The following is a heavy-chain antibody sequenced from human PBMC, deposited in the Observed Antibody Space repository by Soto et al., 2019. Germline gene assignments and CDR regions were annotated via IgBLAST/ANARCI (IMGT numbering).Heavy chain of an antibody. J-gene: IGHJ4*02. V-gene: IGHV3-21*01. Sequence: EVQLVESGGGLVQPGGSLRLSCAASGFTFSSYSMNWVRQAPGKGLEWVSSISSSSSYIYYADSVKGRFTISRDNAKNARYLQMNSLRAEDTAVYYCARDRGYYGSGSYYILWGPDYWGQGTLVTVSS. CDR1: GFTFSSYS. CDR2: ISSSSSYI. D-gene: IGHD3-10*01. CDR3: ARDRGYYGSGSYYILWGPDY.